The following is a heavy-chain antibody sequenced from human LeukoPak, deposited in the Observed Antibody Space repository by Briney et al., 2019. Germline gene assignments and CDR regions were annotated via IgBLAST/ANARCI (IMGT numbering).Heavy chain of an antibody. D-gene: IGHD6-19*01. J-gene: IGHJ4*02. Sequence: GGSLRLSCAASGFIFRDYHMNWIRQAPGKWLEWVSYISPGGDATYFADSVRGRFTISRDNAKNSLYLQMNSLTAEDAAVYYCAGGLDIAVAGPGGYFDYWGQGTLVTVSS. CDR2: ISPGGDAT. CDR3: AGGLDIAVAGPGGYFDY. V-gene: IGHV3-11*01. CDR1: GFIFRDYH.